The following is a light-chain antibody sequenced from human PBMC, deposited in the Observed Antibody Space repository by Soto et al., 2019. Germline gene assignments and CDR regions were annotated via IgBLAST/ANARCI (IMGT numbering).Light chain of an antibody. CDR1: QDINSW. J-gene: IGKJ4*01. CDR2: IAS. CDR3: QQSQTFPLT. V-gene: IGKV1-12*01. Sequence: DIQMTQSPSSVSASVGDRVTITCRASQDINSWLTWYQQKPGKAPKVLIYIASRLQSGVPSRFSGRGSGTDFSLTISNLPPEAFATYFCQQSQTFPLTLGGGTKVDIK.